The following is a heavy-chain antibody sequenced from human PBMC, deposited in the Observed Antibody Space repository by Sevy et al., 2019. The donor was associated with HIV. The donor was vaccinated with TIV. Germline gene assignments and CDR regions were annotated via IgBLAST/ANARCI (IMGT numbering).Heavy chain of an antibody. V-gene: IGHV4-39*01. J-gene: IGHJ3*02. CDR2: SYYSGST. Sequence: SETLSLTCTVSGGSISSSDNYWGWIRQPPGKGLDWIASSYYSGSTYYNPSLKSRVTISVDTSKNQFSLKLRSVTATATAVYYCARRRVEDYYGSGTPPLVNGPFDIWGQWTMVTVSS. D-gene: IGHD3-10*01. CDR3: ARRRVEDYYGSGTPPLVNGPFDI. CDR1: GGSISSSDNY.